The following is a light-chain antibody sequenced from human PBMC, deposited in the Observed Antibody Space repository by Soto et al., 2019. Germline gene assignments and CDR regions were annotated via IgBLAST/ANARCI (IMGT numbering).Light chain of an antibody. Sequence: EIVLTQSPATLSLSPGDRATLSCRASQSVSEHLAWYQQRPGQAPRLVIYDASKRATGIAARFSGSGSGTDFTLTISSLEPEDFAVYYCHQRSVWPPVTFGGGTKVEIK. CDR1: QSVSEH. V-gene: IGKV3-11*01. CDR2: DAS. CDR3: HQRSVWPPVT. J-gene: IGKJ4*01.